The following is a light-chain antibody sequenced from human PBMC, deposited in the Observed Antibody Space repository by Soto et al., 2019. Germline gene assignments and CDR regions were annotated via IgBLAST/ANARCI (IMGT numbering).Light chain of an antibody. CDR1: SSDVGGYNY. CDR2: EVS. V-gene: IGLV2-14*01. J-gene: IGLJ1*01. CDR3: SSYTSSSTPIYV. Sequence: QPALTQPASVSGSPGQSITISCTGTSSDVGGYNYVSWYQHHPGKAPKLMIYEVSNRPSGVSNRFSGSKSGNTASLTISGLQAEDEADYYCSSYTSSSTPIYVFGTGTKVTVL.